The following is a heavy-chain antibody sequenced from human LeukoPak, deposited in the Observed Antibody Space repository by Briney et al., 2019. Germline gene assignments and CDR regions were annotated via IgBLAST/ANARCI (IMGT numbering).Heavy chain of an antibody. J-gene: IGHJ6*03. D-gene: IGHD4-23*01. V-gene: IGHV4-59*01. CDR3: ARDVVGGASLGYYYMDV. CDR1: GGSISSYY. Sequence: SETLSLTCTASGGSISSYYWSWIRQPPGKGLEWIGYIYYSGSTNYNPSLKSRVTISVDTSKNQFSLKLSSVTAADTAVYYCARDVVGGASLGYYYMDVWGKGTTVTVSS. CDR2: IYYSGST.